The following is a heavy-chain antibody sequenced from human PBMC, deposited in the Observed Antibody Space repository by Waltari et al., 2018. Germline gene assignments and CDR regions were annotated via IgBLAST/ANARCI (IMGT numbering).Heavy chain of an antibody. CDR2: IRNSGSTI. CDR3: ARHGIRLGLYYFDY. CDR1: GFVFRRFD. V-gene: IGHV3-48*03. D-gene: IGHD3-9*01. J-gene: IGHJ4*02. Sequence: EVQLVESGGGLVQPGGSLILSCEASGFVFRRFDMNWVRQAPGKGLEWIAHIRNSGSTIYYADSVKGRFSISRDNAKESLFLQMNSLRAEDTAVYYCARHGIRLGLYYFDYWGQGALVTVSS.